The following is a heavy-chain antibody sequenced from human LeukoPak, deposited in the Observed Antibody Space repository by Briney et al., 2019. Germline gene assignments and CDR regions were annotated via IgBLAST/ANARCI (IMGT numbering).Heavy chain of an antibody. CDR1: GFTFSSYS. Sequence: GSLGLSCAASGFTFSSYSMNWVRQAPGKGLEWVSSISSSSSYIYYADSVKGRFTISRDNAKNSLYLQMNSLRAEDTAVYYCARGSGSGWYGGVYYFDYWGQGTLVTVSS. CDR3: ARGSGSGWYGGVYYFDY. D-gene: IGHD6-19*01. V-gene: IGHV3-21*01. CDR2: ISSSSSYI. J-gene: IGHJ4*02.